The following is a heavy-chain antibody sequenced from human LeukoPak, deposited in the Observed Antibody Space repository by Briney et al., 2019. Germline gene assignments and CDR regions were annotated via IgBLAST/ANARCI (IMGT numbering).Heavy chain of an antibody. CDR2: TYYRSRWYN. D-gene: IGHD6-13*01. CDR3: ARVPGIAAAGDRYFDY. V-gene: IGHV6-1*01. J-gene: IGHJ4*02. Sequence: SQTLSLTCAISGDSVSSNSAAWNWIRQSPSRGLEWLGRTYYRSRWYNEYALSVKSRITIIPDTSKNYFSLQLNSVTPEDTAVYYCARVPGIAAAGDRYFDYWGQGTLVTVSS. CDR1: GDSVSSNSAA.